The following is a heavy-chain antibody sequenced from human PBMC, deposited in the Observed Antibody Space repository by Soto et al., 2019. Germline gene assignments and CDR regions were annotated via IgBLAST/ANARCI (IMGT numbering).Heavy chain of an antibody. J-gene: IGHJ6*02. CDR2: IYYSGST. D-gene: IGHD2-15*01. CDR1: GGSISSYY. Sequence: SETLSLTCTVSGGSISSYYWSWIRQPPGKGLEWIGYIYYSGSTNYNPSLKSRVTISVDTSKNQFSLKLSSVTAADTAVYYCARVPQDCSGGSCYEDGMDVWGQGTTVTVSS. CDR3: ARVPQDCSGGSCYEDGMDV. V-gene: IGHV4-59*01.